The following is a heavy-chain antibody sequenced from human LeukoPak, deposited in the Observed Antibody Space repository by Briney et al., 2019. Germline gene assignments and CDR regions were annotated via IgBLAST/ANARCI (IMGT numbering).Heavy chain of an antibody. Sequence: ASVKVSCKASGYTFTGPYLHWMRQAPEQGFEWMGWINPNTGDTNYAHNFQGRVTMTRDTSISTAYMELTRLRFDDTAVYFCARAYNWGYEYWGQGTLVTVSS. CDR2: INPNTGDT. D-gene: IGHD1-1*01. CDR3: ARAYNWGYEY. CDR1: GYTFTGPY. J-gene: IGHJ4*02. V-gene: IGHV1-2*02.